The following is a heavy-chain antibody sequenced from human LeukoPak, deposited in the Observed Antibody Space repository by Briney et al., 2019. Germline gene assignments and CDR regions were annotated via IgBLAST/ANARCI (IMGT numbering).Heavy chain of an antibody. CDR3: ARLRDTMIFNY. J-gene: IGHJ4*02. D-gene: IGHD3-22*01. CDR1: GGSISSSSYY. V-gene: IGHV4-39*01. CDR2: IYYSGST. Sequence: PSETLSLTCTVSGGSISSSSYYWGWIRQPPGKRLEWIGSIYYSGSTYYNPSLKSRVTISVDTSKNQFSLKLSSVTAADTAVYYCARLRDTMIFNYWGQGTLVTVSS.